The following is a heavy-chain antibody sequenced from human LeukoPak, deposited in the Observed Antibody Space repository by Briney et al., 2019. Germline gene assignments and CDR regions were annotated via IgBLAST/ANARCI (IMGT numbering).Heavy chain of an antibody. J-gene: IGHJ4*02. D-gene: IGHD6-19*01. Sequence: MPSETLSLTCTVSGGSISSGGYYWSWIRQPPGKGLEWIGEINHSGSTNYNPSLKSRVTISVDTSKNQFSLKLSSVTAADTAVYYCARGRRSSGWYRGLDLWGQGTLVTVSS. CDR1: GGSISSGGYY. V-gene: IGHV4-39*07. CDR2: INHSGST. CDR3: ARGRRSSGWYRGLDL.